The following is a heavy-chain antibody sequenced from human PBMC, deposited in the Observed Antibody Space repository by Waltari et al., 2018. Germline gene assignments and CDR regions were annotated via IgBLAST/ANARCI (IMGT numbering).Heavy chain of an antibody. Sequence: QVQLQESGPGLVKPSETLSLTCTVSGGSISSYYWSWIRKPAGKGLEWSGRINTSGSITYNPSLKRTVTMPVDTSKNQFSLKLSSVTAADTAVYYCARVDYYGMDVWGQGTTVTFSS. CDR2: INTSGSI. CDR1: GGSISSYY. CDR3: ARVDYYGMDV. J-gene: IGHJ6*02. V-gene: IGHV4-4*07.